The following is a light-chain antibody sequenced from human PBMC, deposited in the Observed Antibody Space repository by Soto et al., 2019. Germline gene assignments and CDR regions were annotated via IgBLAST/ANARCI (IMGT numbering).Light chain of an antibody. V-gene: IGLV2-14*01. CDR1: SSDVGGYNY. CDR2: DVG. J-gene: IGLJ3*02. CDR3: GSYTSSSTPSV. Sequence: QSALTQPASLSGSPGQSITISCSGTSSDVGGYNYVSWYQQHPRKAPKLMIYDVGNRPSGVSNRFSGSKSGNTASLTISGLQAEDEADYYCGSYTSSSTPSVLGGGTKLTVL.